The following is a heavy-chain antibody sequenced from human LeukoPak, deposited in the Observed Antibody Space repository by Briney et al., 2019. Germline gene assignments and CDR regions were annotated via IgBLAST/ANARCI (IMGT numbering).Heavy chain of an antibody. CDR2: IYYSGST. J-gene: IGHJ4*02. Sequence: SETLSLTCTVSGGSISSYYWSWIRQPPGKGLEWIGYIYYSGSTNYNPSLKSRVTISVDTSKNQFSLKLSSVTAADTAVYYCARGTVIYGSPLYFDYWGQGTLVTVSS. D-gene: IGHD3-10*01. CDR1: GGSISSYY. CDR3: ARGTVIYGSPLYFDY. V-gene: IGHV4-59*01.